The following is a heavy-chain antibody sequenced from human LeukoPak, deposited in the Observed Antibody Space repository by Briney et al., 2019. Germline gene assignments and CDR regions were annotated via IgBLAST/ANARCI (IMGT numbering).Heavy chain of an antibody. CDR3: AMTYSASWYGAY. V-gene: IGHV5-51*01. CDR1: GYTFTSYW. D-gene: IGHD6-13*01. Sequence: GESLKISCKGSGYTFTSYWISWVRQMPGKGLEWMAMIFPDDSDTRYSPSFQGQVTISADKSITTAFLQWSSLQSSDTAIYYCAMTYSASWYGAYWGQGTLVTVSS. CDR2: IFPDDSDT. J-gene: IGHJ4*02.